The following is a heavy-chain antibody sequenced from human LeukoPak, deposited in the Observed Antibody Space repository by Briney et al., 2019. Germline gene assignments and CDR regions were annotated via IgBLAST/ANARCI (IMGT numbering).Heavy chain of an antibody. D-gene: IGHD4-17*01. J-gene: IGHJ4*02. CDR3: TRHSIGENTVSIDY. Sequence: PGGSLRLSCAASGLTFSGSAMHWVRQASGKGLEWVGRIRSKANSYATAYAASVKGRFTISRDDSKNTAYLQMNSLKTEDTAVYYCTRHSIGENTVSIDYWGQGTLVTVSS. V-gene: IGHV3-73*01. CDR2: IRSKANSYAT. CDR1: GLTFSGSA.